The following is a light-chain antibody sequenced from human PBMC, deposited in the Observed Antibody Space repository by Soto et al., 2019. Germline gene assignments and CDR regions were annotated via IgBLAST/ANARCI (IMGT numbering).Light chain of an antibody. Sequence: EIVMTQSPVTLSVSPGERATLSCRASQSVSSNLAWYQQKPGQAPSLLIYGAFTRATGIPARFSGTGSGTEFTLTISSLQSEDFALYYCQQYNNWPSLTFGGGTKVDIK. J-gene: IGKJ4*01. CDR1: QSVSSN. V-gene: IGKV3-15*01. CDR2: GAF. CDR3: QQYNNWPSLT.